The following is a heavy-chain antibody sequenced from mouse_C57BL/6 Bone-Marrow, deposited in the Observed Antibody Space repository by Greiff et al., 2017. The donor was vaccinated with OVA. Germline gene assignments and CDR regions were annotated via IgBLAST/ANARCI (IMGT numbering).Heavy chain of an antibody. CDR3: TGGYSAWFAD. V-gene: IGHV6-6*01. CDR2: IRTKANNHAT. Sequence: EVQLQESGGGLVQPGGSMKLSCAASGFTFSDAWMDWVRQSPEQGLEWVAEIRTKANNHATYYAESGKGRFTISRNDSNSSVYRLINSLSAEDTGIYYCTGGYSAWFADWGKGTLVTVSA. D-gene: IGHD2-3*01. CDR1: GFTFSDAW. J-gene: IGHJ3*01.